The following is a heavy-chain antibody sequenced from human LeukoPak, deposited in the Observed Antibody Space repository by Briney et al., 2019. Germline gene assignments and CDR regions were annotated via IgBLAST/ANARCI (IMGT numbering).Heavy chain of an antibody. D-gene: IGHD2-21*02. CDR1: GFIFSDSA. Sequence: VGSLRLSCAASGFIFSDSAMHWVRQASGKGLEWVGCIRSKANNYATTYAASVKGRFTISRDDSKNTAYLQMNSLKIEDTAVYYCTRPCAGDCTDNYWGQGTLVTVSS. CDR3: TRPCAGDCTDNY. J-gene: IGHJ4*02. V-gene: IGHV3-73*01. CDR2: IRSKANNYAT.